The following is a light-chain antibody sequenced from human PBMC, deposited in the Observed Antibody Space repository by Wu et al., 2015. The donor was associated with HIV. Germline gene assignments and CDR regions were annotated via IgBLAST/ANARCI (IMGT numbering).Light chain of an antibody. J-gene: IGKJ5*01. Sequence: EIVMTQSPATLSVSPGERATLSCRASQSVSSDLAWYQQKTGQAPRLLIYGASNRASGIPARFSGSGSGTEFTLTISSVQSEDFGVYSCQQYDNWPPFTFGQGTRL. CDR3: QQYDNWPPFT. CDR1: QSVSSD. V-gene: IGKV3-15*01. CDR2: GAS.